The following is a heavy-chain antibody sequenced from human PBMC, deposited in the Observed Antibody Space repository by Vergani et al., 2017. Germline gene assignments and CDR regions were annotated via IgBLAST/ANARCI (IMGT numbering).Heavy chain of an antibody. V-gene: IGHV1-18*04. Sequence: QVQLVQSGAEVKKPGASVKVSCKASGYTFTSYGISWVRQAPGQGLEWMGWISAYNGNPNYAQKLQGRVTMTTDTSTSTAYMELRSLRAEDTAVYYCARTILRNEYSSSPEPPSNWFDPWGQGTLVTVSS. D-gene: IGHD6-6*01. CDR2: ISAYNGNP. CDR1: GYTFTSYG. CDR3: ARTILRNEYSSSPEPPSNWFDP. J-gene: IGHJ5*02.